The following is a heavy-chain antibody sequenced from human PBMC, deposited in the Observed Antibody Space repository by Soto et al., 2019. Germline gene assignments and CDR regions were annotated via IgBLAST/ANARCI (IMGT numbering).Heavy chain of an antibody. CDR1: GFTFSNIW. J-gene: IGHJ4*02. CDR3: AKGPR. Sequence: LVESGGGLVQPGGSLRLSCAASGFTFSNIWMSWVRRSPEKGPEWVASISPDGGEIYYVDSVKGRFTISRDNTRKSIYLTINSLRAADSAVYYCAKGPRWGQGTLVTVSS. CDR2: ISPDGGEI. V-gene: IGHV3-7*01.